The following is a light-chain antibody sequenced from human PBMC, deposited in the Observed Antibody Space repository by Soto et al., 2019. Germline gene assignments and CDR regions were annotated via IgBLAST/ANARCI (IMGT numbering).Light chain of an antibody. CDR2: LGS. J-gene: IGKJ5*01. V-gene: IGKV2-28*01. CDR3: MQPLQTIT. Sequence: DIVMTQSPLSLPVTPGEPASISCRSSQSLLHSNGYNYLDWYLQKPGQSPQLLIYLGSNRASGVPDRFSGSGSGTDFTLKISRVEAEDVGIYYCMQPLQTITFGQGTRLEIK. CDR1: QSLLHSNGYNY.